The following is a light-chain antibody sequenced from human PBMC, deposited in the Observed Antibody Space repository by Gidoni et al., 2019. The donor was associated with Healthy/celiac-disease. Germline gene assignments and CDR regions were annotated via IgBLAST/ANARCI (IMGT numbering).Light chain of an antibody. V-gene: IGKV4-1*01. Sequence: DIVLTQSPDSLPVSLGERATINCKSSQNNLYSYKNKNYLAWYQHKPGQLPRLLSYWSSPREFGVPDRFSGSGSGTDLTLTLTRLPAEDVAVYDCQTYYSTSYTFGQGTRLEIK. J-gene: IGKJ2*01. CDR1: QNNLYSYKNKNY. CDR3: QTYYSTSYT. CDR2: WSS.